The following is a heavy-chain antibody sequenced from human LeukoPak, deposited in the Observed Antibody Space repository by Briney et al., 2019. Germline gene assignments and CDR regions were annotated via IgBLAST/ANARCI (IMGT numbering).Heavy chain of an antibody. D-gene: IGHD1-26*01. CDR2: IKSKVDGETI. CDR3: ATGGYFLDY. J-gene: IGHJ4*02. V-gene: IGHV3-15*01. Sequence: GGSLRLSCAASGFTFSSYAMSWVRQAPGKGLEWVGRIKSKVDGETIDYAAPAKGKFIISRDDSKNTVFLQMDSLKTEDTAVYYCATGGYFLDYWGQGTLVTVSS. CDR1: GFTFSSYA.